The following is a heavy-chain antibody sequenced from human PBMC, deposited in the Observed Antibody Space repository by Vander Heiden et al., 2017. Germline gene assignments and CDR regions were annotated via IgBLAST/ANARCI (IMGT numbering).Heavy chain of an antibody. V-gene: IGHV6-1*01. CDR1: GASVSSNSAA. CDR2: TYYRSKWYN. Sequence: QVQLQQSGPGLVKPSQTLSLPCAIPGASVSSNSAAWHWIRQPPSRGLEWLGRTYYRSKWYNDYAVSVKSRITINPDTSKNQFSLQLNSVTPEDTAVYYCARDPVAGGHFFDYWGQGTLVTVSS. D-gene: IGHD6-19*01. J-gene: IGHJ4*02. CDR3: ARDPVAGGHFFDY.